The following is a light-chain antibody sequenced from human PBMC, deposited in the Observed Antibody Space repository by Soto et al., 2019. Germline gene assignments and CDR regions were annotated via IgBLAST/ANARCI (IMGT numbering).Light chain of an antibody. CDR1: QSVRGY. V-gene: IGKV3-11*01. CDR3: QQRNSCPWT. J-gene: IGKJ1*01. CDR2: DAS. Sequence: EIVLTQSPATLSLSPGERATLSCRASQSVRGYLAWYQQKPGQAPRLLIYDASSRATGIPGRFSGSGSGTYFTRTISSLEPEDFAVYYCQQRNSCPWTFGQGTKVEIK.